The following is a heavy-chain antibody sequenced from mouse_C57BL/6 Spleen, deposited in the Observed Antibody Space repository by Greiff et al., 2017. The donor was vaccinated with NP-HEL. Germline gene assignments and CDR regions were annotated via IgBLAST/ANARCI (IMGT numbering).Heavy chain of an antibody. V-gene: IGHV5-17*01. J-gene: IGHJ1*03. CDR1: GFTFSDYG. CDR3: AKFITTVVDWYFDV. CDR2: ISSGSSTI. D-gene: IGHD1-1*01. Sequence: EVHLVESGGGLVKPGGSLKLSCAASGFTFSDYGMHWVRQAPEKGLEWVAYISSGSSTIYYADTVKGRFTISRDNAKNTLFLQMTSLRSEDTAMYYCAKFITTVVDWYFDVWGTGTTVTVSS.